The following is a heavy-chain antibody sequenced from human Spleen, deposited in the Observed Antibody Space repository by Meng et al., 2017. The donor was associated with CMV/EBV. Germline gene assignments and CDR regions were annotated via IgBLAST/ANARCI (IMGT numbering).Heavy chain of an antibody. D-gene: IGHD3-16*01. CDR3: ARDGPGGYYFDY. Sequence: GESLKISCAASIFAVSSTYMSWVRQAPGKGLEWVSVIYTGGSTYYADSVKGRFTISRDNSKNTLYLQMNSLRPEDTAVYYCARDGPGGYYFDYWGQGTLVTVSS. J-gene: IGHJ4*02. CDR2: IYTGGST. CDR1: IFAVSSTY. V-gene: IGHV3-66*02.